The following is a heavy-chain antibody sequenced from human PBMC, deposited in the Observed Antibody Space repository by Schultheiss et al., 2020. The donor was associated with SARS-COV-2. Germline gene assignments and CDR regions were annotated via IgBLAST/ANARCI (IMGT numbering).Heavy chain of an antibody. CDR1: GGSISGYY. V-gene: IGHV4-59*01. J-gene: IGHJ5*02. CDR2: IYYSGST. CDR3: AREAAAAAGGWFDP. Sequence: SETLSLTCTVSGGSISGYYWNWIRQPPGKGLEWIAYIYYSGSTNYNPSLKSRVTISVDTSNNQFSLKLSSVTAADTAVYYCAREAAAAAGGWFDPWGQGTLVTVSS. D-gene: IGHD6-13*01.